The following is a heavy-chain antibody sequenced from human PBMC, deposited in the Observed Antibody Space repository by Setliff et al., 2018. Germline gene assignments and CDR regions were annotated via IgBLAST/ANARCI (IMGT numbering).Heavy chain of an antibody. J-gene: IGHJ4*02. CDR3: ARTCSGSGCYAGLES. CDR2: IWDDGVKK. D-gene: IGHD2-15*01. Sequence: GGSLRLSCAASGFTFSTYRMHWVRQAPGKGLEWVAVIWDDGVKKYHADSVKGRFTISRDNSKNTLYLQMNSLRPVDTAVYYCARTCSGSGCYAGLESWGQGTPVTVSS. CDR1: GFTFSTYR. V-gene: IGHV3-33*08.